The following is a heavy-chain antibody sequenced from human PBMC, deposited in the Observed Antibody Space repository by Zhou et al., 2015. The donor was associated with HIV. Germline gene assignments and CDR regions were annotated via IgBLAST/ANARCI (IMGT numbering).Heavy chain of an antibody. Sequence: QVQLVQSGAEVKKPGSSVKVSCKASGGTFSNYGVSWVRQAPGQGLEWMGGIIPIFGSANYAQRFQGRVTITADESTSTAYMELSSLRSEDTAVYYCARTYYDILTLYYWGQGTLVTVSS. V-gene: IGHV1-69*12. CDR3: ARTYYDILTLYY. J-gene: IGHJ4*02. CDR1: GGTFSNYG. D-gene: IGHD3-9*01. CDR2: IIPIFGSA.